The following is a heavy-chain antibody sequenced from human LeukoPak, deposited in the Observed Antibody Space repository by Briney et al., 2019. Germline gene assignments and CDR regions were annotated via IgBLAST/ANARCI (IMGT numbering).Heavy chain of an antibody. CDR3: ARGSPYYDFWSGYHPASYYYYMDV. D-gene: IGHD3-3*01. CDR2: IYHSGST. CDR1: GGSISSGGYY. Sequence: SETLSLTCTVSGGSISSGGYYWSWIRQPPGKGLEWIGYIYHSGSTYYNPSLKSRVTISVDRSKNQFSLKLSSVTAADTAVYYCARGSPYYDFWSGYHPASYYYYMDVWGKGTTVTVSS. V-gene: IGHV4-30-2*01. J-gene: IGHJ6*03.